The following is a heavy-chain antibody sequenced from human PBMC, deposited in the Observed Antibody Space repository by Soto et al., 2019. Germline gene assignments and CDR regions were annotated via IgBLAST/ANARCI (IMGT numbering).Heavy chain of an antibody. Sequence: PGGSLRLSCAASGLTFSSYGMHWARQAPGKGLEWVAVISYDGSNKYYLDSVKGRFTISRDDSKNTLYLQMSSLRAEDTAVYYCAKGARSLYSSGWLDYWGQGTLVTVSS. V-gene: IGHV3-30*18. CDR2: ISYDGSNK. J-gene: IGHJ4*02. D-gene: IGHD6-19*01. CDR1: GLTFSSYG. CDR3: AKGARSLYSSGWLDY.